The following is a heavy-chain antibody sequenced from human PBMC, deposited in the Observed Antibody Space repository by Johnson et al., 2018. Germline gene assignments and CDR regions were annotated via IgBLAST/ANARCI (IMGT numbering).Heavy chain of an antibody. Sequence: EVQLVEYGGGVVRPGGSXRLSCAASGFSFDDHGMRWVRQAPGKGLEWVSGLNWYGGRIGYADSVKGRFTISRDKSKKSLYLKLNSLRAEDTAVYHCARGRRVRGFHFYGMDVWGQGATVTVSS. D-gene: IGHD5-12*01. J-gene: IGHJ6*02. V-gene: IGHV3-20*01. CDR1: GFSFDDHG. CDR2: LNWYGGRI. CDR3: ARGRRVRGFHFYGMDV.